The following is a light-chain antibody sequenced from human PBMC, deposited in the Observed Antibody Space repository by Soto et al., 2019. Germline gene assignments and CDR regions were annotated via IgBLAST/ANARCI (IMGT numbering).Light chain of an antibody. CDR1: QSISTW. Sequence: IRMTQSPSTLSASVGDKVTITCRASQSISTWLAWYQQKPGKAPELLISDASSLESGVPSRFSGSGSGAEFTLTISSLQPDDFATYYCQQYNSYSLWTFGQGTKVDIK. J-gene: IGKJ1*01. V-gene: IGKV1-5*01. CDR2: DAS. CDR3: QQYNSYSLWT.